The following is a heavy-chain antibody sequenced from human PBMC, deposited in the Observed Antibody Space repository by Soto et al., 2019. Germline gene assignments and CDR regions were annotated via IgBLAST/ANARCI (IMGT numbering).Heavy chain of an antibody. V-gene: IGHV3-15*01. J-gene: IGHJ6*02. CDR1: GFTFSNAW. Sequence: EVQLVESGGGLVKPGGSLRLSCAASGFTFSNAWMSWVRQAPGKGLEWVGRIKSKTDGGTTDYAAPVKGRFTISRDDSXSTXYXLMNSLKTEDTAVYYCTTSITMVRGVPHYYYYGMDVWGQGTTVTVSS. CDR2: IKSKTDGGTT. D-gene: IGHD3-10*01. CDR3: TTSITMVRGVPHYYYYGMDV.